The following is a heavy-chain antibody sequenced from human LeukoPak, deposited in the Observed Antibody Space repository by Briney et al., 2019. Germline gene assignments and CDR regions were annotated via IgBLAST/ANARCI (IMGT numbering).Heavy chain of an antibody. CDR1: GYNFTNYW. CDR2: IYPGDSDT. D-gene: IGHD3-10*01. J-gene: IGHJ3*02. CDR3: ARLTYYYGSGTYQDPDAFDI. V-gene: IGHV5-51*01. Sequence: GESLKISCKGSGYNFTNYWIGWVRQMPGKGLEWMGIIYPGDSDTRYSPSFQGQVTISADKSINTAYLQCSSLKASDTAMFYCARLTYYYGSGTYQDPDAFDIWGQGTMVTVSS.